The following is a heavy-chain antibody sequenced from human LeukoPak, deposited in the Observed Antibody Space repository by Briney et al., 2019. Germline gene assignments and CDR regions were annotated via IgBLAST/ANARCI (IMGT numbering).Heavy chain of an antibody. Sequence: PSETLSLTCTVSGGPISSGGYYWSWIRQHPGRGLEWSGNIYYSGSTNYNPSLNSRVTISVDTTKNQFSLKLRSVTAADTAVYYCARVGTGLGDFDLWGRGTLVTVST. CDR1: GGPISSGGYY. CDR3: ARVGTGLGDFDL. J-gene: IGHJ2*01. CDR2: IYYSGST. D-gene: IGHD3/OR15-3a*01. V-gene: IGHV4-31*03.